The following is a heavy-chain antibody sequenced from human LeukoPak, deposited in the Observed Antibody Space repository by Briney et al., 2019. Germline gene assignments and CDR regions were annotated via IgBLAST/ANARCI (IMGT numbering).Heavy chain of an antibody. J-gene: IGHJ4*02. V-gene: IGHV5-51*01. CDR2: IYPGDSDT. Sequence: GESLKISCQGSGYSFTNYWIGWVRQMPGRGLEWIGNIYPGDSDTKYHPSLEGQVTISAARSINTAYLQWSGLKAADTGIYFCARGASGYSSNRYPVPFHVWGQGTLVTVSS. CDR1: GYSFTNYW. CDR3: ARGASGYSSNRYPVPFHV. D-gene: IGHD6-13*01.